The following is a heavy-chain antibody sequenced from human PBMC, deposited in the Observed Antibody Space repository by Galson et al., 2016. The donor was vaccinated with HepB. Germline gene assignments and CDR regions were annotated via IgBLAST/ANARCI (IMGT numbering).Heavy chain of an antibody. J-gene: IGHJ5*02. CDR2: INSDGSST. D-gene: IGHD5-18*01. V-gene: IGHV3-74*01. Sequence: SLRLSCAASGFTFSSYWMNWVRQAPGKGLVWVSRINSDGSSTSYADSVKGRFSISRDNAKNTLYLQMNSLKAEDTAVYYCARDYVDTRTTDRFDPWGQGTLVTVSS. CDR1: GFTFSSYW. CDR3: ARDYVDTRTTDRFDP.